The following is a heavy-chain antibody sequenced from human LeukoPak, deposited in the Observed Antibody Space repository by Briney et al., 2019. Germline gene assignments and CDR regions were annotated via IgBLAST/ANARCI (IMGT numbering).Heavy chain of an antibody. V-gene: IGHV3-48*03. CDR1: GFTFSSYE. Sequence: GGSLRLSCAASGFTFSSYEMNWVRQAPGKGLEWVSYISSSGTSIYYADSVKGRFTISRDNAKNSLYLRMNSLRAEDTAVYYCARAAPMITPGDYWRQGTLVTVSS. D-gene: IGHD3-16*01. CDR2: ISSSGTSI. J-gene: IGHJ4*02. CDR3: ARAAPMITPGDY.